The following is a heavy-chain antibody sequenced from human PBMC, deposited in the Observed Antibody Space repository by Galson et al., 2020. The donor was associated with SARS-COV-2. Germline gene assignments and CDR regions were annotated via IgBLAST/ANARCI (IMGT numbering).Heavy chain of an antibody. D-gene: IGHD2-8*01. CDR1: GFTFSSYA. CDR3: ASPIVQKERGDY. Sequence: GGSLRLSCAASGFTFSSYAMHWVRQAPGKGLEWVAVISYDGSNKYYADSVKGRFTISRDNSKNTLYLQMNSLRAEDTAVYYCASPIVQKERGDYWGQGTLVTVSS. V-gene: IGHV3-30*04. J-gene: IGHJ4*02. CDR2: ISYDGSNK.